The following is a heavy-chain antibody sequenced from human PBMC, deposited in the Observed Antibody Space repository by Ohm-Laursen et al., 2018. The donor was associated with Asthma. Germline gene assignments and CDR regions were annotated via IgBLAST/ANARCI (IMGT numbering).Heavy chain of an antibody. V-gene: IGHV3-48*02. Sequence: SLRLSCAASGFTFSSYSMNWVRQAPGKGLEWVSYIRSSSSTIYYADSVKGRFSISRDNAKNSLYLQMNSLRDEDTAVYYCVRTGSGYYYFDYWGQGTLVTVSS. J-gene: IGHJ4*02. CDR2: IRSSSSTI. D-gene: IGHD5-12*01. CDR3: VRTGSGYYYFDY. CDR1: GFTFSSYS.